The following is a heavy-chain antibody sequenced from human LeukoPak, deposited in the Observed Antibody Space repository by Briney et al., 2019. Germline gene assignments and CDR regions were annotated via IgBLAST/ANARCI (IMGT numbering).Heavy chain of an antibody. J-gene: IGHJ3*02. Sequence: GGSLRLSCAASGFTFSSYSMNWVRQAPGKGLEWVSYISSSSSTIYYADSVKGRFTISRDNAKNSLYLQMNSLRAEDTAVYYCAREIPADAFDIWGQGTMVTVSS. CDR1: GFTFSSYS. D-gene: IGHD2-2*01. CDR3: AREIPADAFDI. CDR2: ISSSSSTI. V-gene: IGHV3-48*04.